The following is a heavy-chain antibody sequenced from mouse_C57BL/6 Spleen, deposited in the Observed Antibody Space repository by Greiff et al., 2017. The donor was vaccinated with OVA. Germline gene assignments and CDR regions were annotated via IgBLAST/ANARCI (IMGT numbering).Heavy chain of an antibody. CDR3: TRHYSVDY. D-gene: IGHD1-1*01. CDR2: IDPETGGT. V-gene: IGHV1-15*01. J-gene: IGHJ2*01. CDR1: GYTFTDYE. Sequence: QVQLKESGAELVRPGASVTLSCKASGYTFTDYEMHWVKQTPVHGLEWIGAIDPETGGTAYNQKFKGKAILTADKSSSTAYMELRSLTSEDSAVYYCTRHYSVDYWGQGTTLTVSS.